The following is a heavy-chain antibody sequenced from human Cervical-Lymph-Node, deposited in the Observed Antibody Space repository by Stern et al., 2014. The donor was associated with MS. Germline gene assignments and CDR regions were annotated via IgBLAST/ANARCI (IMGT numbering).Heavy chain of an antibody. Sequence: VQLLQPGAEVKKPGRSLKLSCTTSGYTFTNFWIDWVRQMPGKGPAWMVSVYPGDSDATDSPSFQGQVTISADKSIDTAYLHWSSLMASDSAIYYGARLGWGHDALDIWGQGTVVTVSS. V-gene: IGHV5-51*03. J-gene: IGHJ3*02. CDR1: GYTFTNFW. CDR2: VYPGDSDA. CDR3: ARLGWGHDALDI. D-gene: IGHD7-27*01.